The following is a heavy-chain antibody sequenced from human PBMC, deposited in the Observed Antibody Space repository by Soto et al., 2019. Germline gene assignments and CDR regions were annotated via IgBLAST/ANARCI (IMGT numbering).Heavy chain of an antibody. CDR2: FDPEDGET. V-gene: IGHV1-24*01. J-gene: IGHJ3*02. CDR1: GYTFTYRY. CDR3: ATWGDFWSGTSSDAFDT. D-gene: IGHD3-3*01. Sequence: ASVKVSCKASGYTFTYRYLHWVRQAPGKGLEWMGGFDPEDGETIYAQKFQGRVTMTEDTSTDTAYMELSSLRSEDTAVYYCATWGDFWSGTSSDAFDTWGQGTMVTVSS.